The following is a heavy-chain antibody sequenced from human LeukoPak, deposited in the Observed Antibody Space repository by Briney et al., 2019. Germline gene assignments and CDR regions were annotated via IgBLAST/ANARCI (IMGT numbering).Heavy chain of an antibody. V-gene: IGHV4-39*07. Sequence: SETLSLTCTVSGGSISSSSYYWGWIRQPPGKGLEWIGSIYYSGSTYYNPSLKSRVTISVDTSKNQFSLKLSSVTAADTALYYXXXXXXXXVWGSYIFIYFDYWGQGTLVTVSS. CDR1: GGSISSSSYY. CDR3: XXXXXXXVWGSYIFIYFDY. CDR2: IYYSGST. D-gene: IGHD3-16*01. J-gene: IGHJ4*02.